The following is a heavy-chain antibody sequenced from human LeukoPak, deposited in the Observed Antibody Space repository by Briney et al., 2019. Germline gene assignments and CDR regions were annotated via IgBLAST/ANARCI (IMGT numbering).Heavy chain of an antibody. D-gene: IGHD4-17*01. V-gene: IGHV4-39*07. CDR3: ARLTYGDYGHYYMDV. J-gene: IGHJ6*03. CDR2: IYYSGST. CDR1: GGSISSSSYY. Sequence: SETLSLTCTVSGGSISSSSYYWGWIRQPPGKGLEWIGSIYYSGSTYYNPSLKSRVTISVDTSKNQFSLKLSSVTAADTAVYYCARLTYGDYGHYYMDVWGKGTTVTVSS.